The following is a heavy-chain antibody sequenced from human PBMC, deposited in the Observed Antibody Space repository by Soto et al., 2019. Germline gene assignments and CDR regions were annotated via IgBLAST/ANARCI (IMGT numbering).Heavy chain of an antibody. CDR1: GYTLTGYY. D-gene: IGHD6-6*01. CDR2: INPNSGGT. J-gene: IGHJ4*02. CDR3: AREVDSIAALYFDY. Sequence: GASVKVSCKASGYTLTGYYMHWVRQAPGQGREWMGWINPNSGGTNYAQKFQGRVTMTRDTSISTAYMELSGLRSDDTAVYYCAREVDSIAALYFDYWGQGALVTVSS. V-gene: IGHV1-2*02.